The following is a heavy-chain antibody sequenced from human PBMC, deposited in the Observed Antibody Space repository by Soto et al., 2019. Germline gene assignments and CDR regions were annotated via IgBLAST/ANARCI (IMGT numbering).Heavy chain of an antibody. Sequence: QITLKESGPPLVKPTQTLTLTCTFSGFSLSTSGVGVGWIRQPPGKALEWLALIYWNDDKRYSPSLKSRLTITKDTSKNQVVLTMTNMDPVDTATYYSAHSGSYWTFDYWGQGTLVTVSS. CDR2: IYWNDDK. D-gene: IGHD1-26*01. V-gene: IGHV2-5*01. CDR1: GFSLSTSGVG. J-gene: IGHJ4*02. CDR3: AHSGSYWTFDY.